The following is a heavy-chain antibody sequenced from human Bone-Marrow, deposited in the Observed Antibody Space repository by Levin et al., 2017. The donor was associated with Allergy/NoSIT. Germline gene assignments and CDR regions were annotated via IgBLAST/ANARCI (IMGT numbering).Heavy chain of an antibody. D-gene: IGHD4/OR15-4a*01. V-gene: IGHV5-51*01. CDR1: GSSFTSYW. CDR2: IYPGDSDT. Sequence: GESLKISCKGSGSSFTSYWIGWVRQMPGKGLEWMGIIYPGDSDTRYSPSFQGQVTISADKSISTAYLQWSSLKASDTAMYYCARHPGSNIQGMAFDIWGQGTMVTVSS. J-gene: IGHJ3*02. CDR3: ARHPGSNIQGMAFDI.